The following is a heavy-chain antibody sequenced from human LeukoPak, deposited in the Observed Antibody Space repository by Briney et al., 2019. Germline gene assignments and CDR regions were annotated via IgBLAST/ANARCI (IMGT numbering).Heavy chain of an antibody. V-gene: IGHV3-30*03. J-gene: IGHJ4*02. D-gene: IGHD2-15*01. CDR2: ISYDGSEK. Sequence: GGSLRLSCAASGFTFSSYGMHWVRQAPGKGLEWVAVISYDGSEKYYADSVKGRFTISRDNAKNSLYLQMNSLRAEDTAVYYCARTPKGGDYWGQGALVTVSS. CDR3: ARTPKGGDY. CDR1: GFTFSSYG.